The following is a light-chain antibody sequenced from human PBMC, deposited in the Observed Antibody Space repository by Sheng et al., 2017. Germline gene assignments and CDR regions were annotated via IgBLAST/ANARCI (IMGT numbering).Light chain of an antibody. Sequence: QPVLTQPPSVSGAPGQRVTISCTGSSSNIGAGYDVHWYQQLPGTAPKVLIYGNNNRPSGVPDRFSGSKSGTSASLAITGLQAEDEADYYCAAWDDSLNGWVFGGGTELTVL. CDR3: AAWDDSLNGWV. J-gene: IGLJ3*02. V-gene: IGLV1-40*01. CDR1: SSNIGAGYD. CDR2: GNN.